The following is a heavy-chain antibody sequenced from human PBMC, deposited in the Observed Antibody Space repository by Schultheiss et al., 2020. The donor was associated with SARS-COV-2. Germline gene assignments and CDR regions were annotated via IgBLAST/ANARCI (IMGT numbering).Heavy chain of an antibody. J-gene: IGHJ5*02. CDR2: ISAYNGNT. Sequence: ASVKVSCKASGYTFTSYGISRVRQAPGQGLEWMGWISAYNGNTNYAQKLQGRVTMTTDTSTSTAYMELRSLRSDDTAVYYCARVGGRYCSGGSCYSGWFDPWGQGTLVTVSS. CDR3: ARVGGRYCSGGSCYSGWFDP. V-gene: IGHV1-18*01. D-gene: IGHD2-15*01. CDR1: GYTFTSYG.